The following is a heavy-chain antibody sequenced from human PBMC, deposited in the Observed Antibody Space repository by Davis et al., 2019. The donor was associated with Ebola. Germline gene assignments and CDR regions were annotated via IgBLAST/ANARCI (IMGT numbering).Heavy chain of an antibody. CDR2: IIYSGNT. CDR1: GGSINSSYYY. D-gene: IGHD6-19*01. J-gene: IGHJ6*02. V-gene: IGHV4-39*02. Sequence: SETLSLTCTVSGGSINSSYYYWGWLRQPPGKGLEWIGSIIYSGNTYYNPSLKTRLTISADTSQNRFSLKLKSVTAADTGIYYCVRYGWSSYYYGMDVWGQGTTVTVSS. CDR3: VRYGWSSYYYGMDV.